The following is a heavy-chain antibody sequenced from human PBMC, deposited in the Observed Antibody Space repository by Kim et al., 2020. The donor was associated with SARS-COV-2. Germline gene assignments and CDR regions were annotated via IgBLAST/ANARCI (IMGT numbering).Heavy chain of an antibody. CDR3: TTHRVVAGLFDY. D-gene: IGHD6-19*01. CDR2: INSKIDGETT. V-gene: IGHV3-15*01. J-gene: IGHJ4*02. Sequence: GGSLRLSCAVSGFTFTNVRMGWVRQTPGKGLEWVGRINSKIDGETTDYAASVKGRVSISRDEAKNTLYLQMTSLKIEDTAVYYCTTHRVVAGLFDYWGQGPLLTLS. CDR1: GFTFTNVR.